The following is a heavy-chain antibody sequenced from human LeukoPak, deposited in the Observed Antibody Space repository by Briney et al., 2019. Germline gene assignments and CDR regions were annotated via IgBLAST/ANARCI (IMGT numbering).Heavy chain of an antibody. Sequence: GGSLRLSCAASGFSLTSYSMNWVRQAPGRGLEGVSSISSGTTYIYYADSVKGRFTISKDNAKNSLYLQMNSLRAEDTAVYYCARDPGSSSTNWYFDLWGRGTLVTVSS. CDR2: ISSGTTYI. J-gene: IGHJ2*01. D-gene: IGHD6-13*01. CDR3: ARDPGSSSTNWYFDL. CDR1: GFSLTSYS. V-gene: IGHV3-21*01.